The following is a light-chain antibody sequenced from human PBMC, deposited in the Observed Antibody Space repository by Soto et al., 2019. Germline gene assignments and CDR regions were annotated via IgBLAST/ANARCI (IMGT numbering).Light chain of an antibody. CDR3: ISYTSNSIYV. Sequence: QSALTQPASVSGSPGQSITISCTGASSDFGAYDYVSWYQHHPGKAPKLMIFEVSHRASGVSTRFSGSKSGNTASLTISGLQAEDEADYYCISYTSNSIYVFGTGTKLTVL. CDR2: EVS. CDR1: SSDFGAYDY. V-gene: IGLV2-14*01. J-gene: IGLJ1*01.